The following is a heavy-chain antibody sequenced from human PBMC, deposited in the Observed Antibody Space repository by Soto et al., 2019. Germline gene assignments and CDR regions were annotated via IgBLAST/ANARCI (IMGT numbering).Heavy chain of an antibody. V-gene: IGHV3-23*01. D-gene: IGHD3-9*01. CDR2: ISATGGST. CDR3: AKDPGDDILTPYYFDF. J-gene: IGHJ4*02. CDR1: GFTFTYYA. Sequence: PGGSLRLSCTASGFTFTYYAFSWVRQAPGKGLEWVSSISATGGSTYYADSVKDLFTISRDNSKNTLYLQMNSLRAEDTALYYCAKDPGDDILTPYYFDFWGQGALVTVSS.